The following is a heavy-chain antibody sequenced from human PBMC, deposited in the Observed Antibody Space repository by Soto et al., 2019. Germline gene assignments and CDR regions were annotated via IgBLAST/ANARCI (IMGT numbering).Heavy chain of an antibody. D-gene: IGHD7-27*01. CDR2: INAGYGNT. CDR1: GYTFSSYA. J-gene: IGHJ4*02. CDR3: ARDTGDGTFDF. V-gene: IGHV1-3*01. Sequence: QVHLVQSGAEVRKPGASVKVSCKASGYTFSSYAMHWVRQAPGQRLDWMGWINAGYGNTKSSQKFQDRVTISRDTSASTAYMELISLRAEDTGVYYCARDTGDGTFDFWGQGTLVTVSS.